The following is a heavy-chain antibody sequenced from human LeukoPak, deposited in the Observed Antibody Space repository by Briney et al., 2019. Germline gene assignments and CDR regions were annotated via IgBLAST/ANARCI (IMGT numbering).Heavy chain of an antibody. J-gene: IGHJ6*03. CDR2: ISGSGGST. CDR3: AKHRGYSYIYYMDV. Sequence: HTGGSLRLSCAASGFTFSSYAMSWVRQAPGKGLEWVSGISGSGGSTYYADSVKGRFTISRDNSKNTLYLQMNSLRAEDTAVYYCAKHRGYSYIYYMDVWGKGTTVTVSS. V-gene: IGHV3-23*01. D-gene: IGHD5-18*01. CDR1: GFTFSSYA.